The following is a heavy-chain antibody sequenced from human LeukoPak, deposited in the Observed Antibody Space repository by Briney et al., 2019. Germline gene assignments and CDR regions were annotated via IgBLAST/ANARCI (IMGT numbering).Heavy chain of an antibody. J-gene: IGHJ4*02. V-gene: IGHV3-30-3*02. Sequence: PGGSLRLSCAASGFTFSSYAMHWVRQAPGKGLEWVALISHDGSNKYFADSVKGRFTISRDNSKNTLYLQMNSLRAEDTAVYYCAKSNFWSGSGVDYWGQGTLGTVSP. CDR1: GFTFSSYA. D-gene: IGHD3-3*01. CDR2: ISHDGSNK. CDR3: AKSNFWSGSGVDY.